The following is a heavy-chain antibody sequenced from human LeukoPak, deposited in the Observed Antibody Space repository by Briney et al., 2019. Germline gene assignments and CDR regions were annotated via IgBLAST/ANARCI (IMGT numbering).Heavy chain of an antibody. J-gene: IGHJ6*02. Sequence: ASVKVSCKASGYTFTSYDINWVRQAPGQGLEWMGRIIPILGIANYAQKFQGRVTITADKSTSTAYMELSSLRSEDTAVYYCASTYYYDSSGDGYYYGMDVWGQGTTVTVSS. V-gene: IGHV1-69*04. D-gene: IGHD3-22*01. CDR2: IIPILGIA. CDR3: ASTYYYDSSGDGYYYGMDV. CDR1: GYTFTSYD.